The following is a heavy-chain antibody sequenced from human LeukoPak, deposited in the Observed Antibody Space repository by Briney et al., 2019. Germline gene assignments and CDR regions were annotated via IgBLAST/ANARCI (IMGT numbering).Heavy chain of an antibody. Sequence: GGSLRLSCAASGFTLSSYGMLWVRQAPGKGLEWVAFIRYDGSNKYYADSVKGRFTISRDNSKNTLYLQMNSLRAEDTAAYYCVRGKVVLAATRASDYWGQGTLVTVSS. D-gene: IGHD2-15*01. CDR1: GFTLSSYG. CDR3: VRGKVVLAATRASDY. V-gene: IGHV3-30*02. J-gene: IGHJ4*02. CDR2: IRYDGSNK.